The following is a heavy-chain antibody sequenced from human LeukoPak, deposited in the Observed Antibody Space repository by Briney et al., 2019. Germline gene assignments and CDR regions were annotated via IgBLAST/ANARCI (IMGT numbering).Heavy chain of an antibody. CDR1: CFTLSHFD. Sequence: GAPVKVSCQAFCFTLSHFDISRVRQAPGQGLGLVGWISTYNDNTHYAQNLQGRVTMTTDTSTSTVYMELKSLRSDDTAVYYCARIQSRIIAARPGNPAFDYWGRGTLVTVSS. J-gene: IGHJ4*02. V-gene: IGHV1-18*01. CDR2: ISTYNDNT. D-gene: IGHD6-6*01. CDR3: ARIQSRIIAARPGNPAFDY.